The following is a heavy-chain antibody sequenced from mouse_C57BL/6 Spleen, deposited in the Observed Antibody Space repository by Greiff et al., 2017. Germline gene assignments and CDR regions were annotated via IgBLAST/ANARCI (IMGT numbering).Heavy chain of an antibody. D-gene: IGHD4-1*02. J-gene: IGHJ3*01. Sequence: VKLVESGPGLVAPSQSLSITCTVSGFSLTSYGVDWVRQSPGKGLEWLGVIWGVGSTNYNSALKSRLSISKDNSKSQVFLKMNSLQTEDTAMYYCASGSTGFAYWGQGTLVTVSA. V-gene: IGHV2-6*01. CDR1: GFSLTSYG. CDR3: ASGSTGFAY. CDR2: IWGVGST.